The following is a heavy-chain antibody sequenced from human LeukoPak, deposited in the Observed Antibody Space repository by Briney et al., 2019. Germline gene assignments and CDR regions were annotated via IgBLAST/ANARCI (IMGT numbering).Heavy chain of an antibody. Sequence: GGSLRLSCTVSGFTVSSNSWSWVRQAPGKGLEWVSYIGVGSSTMYYADSVKGRFSISRDDAKNSVYLQLNSLRAEDTAVYFCARDIAHCSGDICYNIRFDSWGQGTRVTVSS. CDR3: ARDIAHCSGDICYNIRFDS. J-gene: IGHJ5*01. CDR1: GFTVSSNS. V-gene: IGHV3-48*01. D-gene: IGHD2-15*01. CDR2: IGVGSSTM.